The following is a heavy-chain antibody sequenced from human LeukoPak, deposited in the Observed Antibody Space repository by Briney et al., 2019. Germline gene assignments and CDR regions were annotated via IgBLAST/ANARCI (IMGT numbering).Heavy chain of an antibody. Sequence: SETLSLTCTVSGGSISSIIYYWGWIRQPPGKGLEWIGGIYYSGSTYYNPSLKSRVTISVDTSKNQFSLKVTSVTAADTAVYYCARHRKGNQLLLSVDPWGQGTLVTVSS. CDR3: ARHRKGNQLLLSVDP. CDR2: IYYSGST. CDR1: GGSISSIIYY. D-gene: IGHD2-2*01. J-gene: IGHJ5*02. V-gene: IGHV4-39*01.